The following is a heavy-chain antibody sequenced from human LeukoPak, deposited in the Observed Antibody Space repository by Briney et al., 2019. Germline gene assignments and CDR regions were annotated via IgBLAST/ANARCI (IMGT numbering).Heavy chain of an antibody. J-gene: IGHJ4*02. CDR2: ISSSSSYI. CDR3: ARDYSSGWYYFDY. Sequence: PGGSLRLSCAASGFTFSSYSMNWVRQAPGKGLEWVSPISSSSSYIYYADSVKGRLTISRDNAKNSLYLQMNSLRGEDTAIYYCARDYSSGWYYFDYWGQGTLVTVSS. CDR1: GFTFSSYS. D-gene: IGHD6-19*01. V-gene: IGHV3-21*04.